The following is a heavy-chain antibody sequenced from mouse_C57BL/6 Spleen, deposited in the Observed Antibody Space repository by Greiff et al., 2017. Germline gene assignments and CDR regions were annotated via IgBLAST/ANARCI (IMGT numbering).Heavy chain of an antibody. J-gene: IGHJ1*03. CDR3: ARCNYDWYFDV. Sequence: VQLQQPGAELVRPGSSVKLSCKASGYTFTSYWMDWVKQRPGQGLEWIGNIYPSDSETHYNQKFKDKATLTVDKSSSTAYMQLSSLTSEDSAVYYCARCNYDWYFDVWGTGTTVTVSS. CDR2: IYPSDSET. CDR1: GYTFTSYW. D-gene: IGHD2-1*01. V-gene: IGHV1-61*01.